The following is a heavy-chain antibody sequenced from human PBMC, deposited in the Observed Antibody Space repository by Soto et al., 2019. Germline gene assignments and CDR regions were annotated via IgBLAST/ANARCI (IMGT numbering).Heavy chain of an antibody. D-gene: IGHD3-16*02. CDR3: ARDYDYVWGSYRYTAGDY. Sequence: QVQLVQSGAEVKKPGASVKVSCKASGYTFTSYGISWVRQAPGHGLEWMGWISAYNGNTNYAQKLQGRVTMTTATSTSKGYMELRSLRSDDTAVYYCARDYDYVWGSYRYTAGDYWGQGTLVTVSS. J-gene: IGHJ4*02. CDR2: ISAYNGNT. CDR1: GYTFTSYG. V-gene: IGHV1-18*01.